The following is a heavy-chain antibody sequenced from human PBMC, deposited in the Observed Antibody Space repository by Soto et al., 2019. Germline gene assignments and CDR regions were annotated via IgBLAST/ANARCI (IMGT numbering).Heavy chain of an antibody. J-gene: IGHJ3*02. V-gene: IGHV3-15*01. CDR3: TTDHHSLPTQIRSDAFDI. CDR2: IKSKTDGGTT. Sequence: GGSLRLSCAASGFTFSNAWMSWVRQAPGKGLEWVGRIKSKTDGGTTDYAAPVKGRFTISRDDSKNTLYLQMNSLKTEDTAVYYCTTDHHSLPTQIRSDAFDIWGQGTMVTVSS. D-gene: IGHD3-3*01. CDR1: GFTFSNAW.